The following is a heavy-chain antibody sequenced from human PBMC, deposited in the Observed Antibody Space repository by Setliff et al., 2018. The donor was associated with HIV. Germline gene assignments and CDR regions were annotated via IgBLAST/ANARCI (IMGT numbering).Heavy chain of an antibody. D-gene: IGHD6-19*01. V-gene: IGHV3-23*01. J-gene: IGHJ4*02. CDR3: AKDHSSGWHYYFDY. CDR1: GFTFSSYA. Sequence: SCAASGFTFSSYAMNWVRQAPGKGLEWVSVITGGGDKAYYADSVKGRFTISRDNSKNTLYLQMDSLRAEDAAVYYCAKDHSSGWHYYFDYWGQGTLVTVSS. CDR2: ITGGGDKA.